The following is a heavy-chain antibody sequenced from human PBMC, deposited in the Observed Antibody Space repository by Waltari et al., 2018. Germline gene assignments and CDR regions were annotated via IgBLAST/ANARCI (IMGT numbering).Heavy chain of an antibody. Sequence: QVQLVQSGAEVKKPVASVTVSCKASGYTFTVHYLLWVRQAPGQGLEWMGWINPNSGGTNYAQKFQGRVTMTRDTSISTAYMELSRLRSDDTAVYYCAREWQRAPEGAEDYWGQGTLVTVSS. CDR2: INPNSGGT. CDR1: GYTFTVHY. D-gene: IGHD5-12*01. CDR3: AREWQRAPEGAEDY. V-gene: IGHV1-2*02. J-gene: IGHJ4*02.